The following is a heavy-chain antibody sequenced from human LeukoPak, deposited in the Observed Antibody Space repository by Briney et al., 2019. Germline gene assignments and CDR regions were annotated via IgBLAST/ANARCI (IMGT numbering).Heavy chain of an antibody. Sequence: GGSLRLSCAASGFTFSGYAMSWVRQAPGKWLEWVSAISGSGGSTYYADSVKGRFTISRDNSKNTLYLQMNSLRAEDTAVYYCAKDREYYYKTSDYWGQGTLVTVSS. CDR3: AKDREYYYKTSDY. CDR1: GFTFSGYA. CDR2: ISGSGGST. D-gene: IGHD3-10*01. J-gene: IGHJ4*02. V-gene: IGHV3-23*01.